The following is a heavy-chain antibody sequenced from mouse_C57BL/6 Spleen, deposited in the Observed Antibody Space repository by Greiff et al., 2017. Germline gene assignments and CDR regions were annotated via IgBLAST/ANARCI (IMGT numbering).Heavy chain of an antibody. J-gene: IGHJ4*01. CDR3: ARGGIYYGNEGVLDY. CDR1: GYTFTSYD. D-gene: IGHD2-1*01. V-gene: IGHV1-85*01. CDR2: IYPRDGST. Sequence: QVQLQQSGPELVKPGASVKLSCKASGYTFTSYDINWVKQRPGQGLEWIGWIYPRDGSTKYNEKFKGKATLTVDTSSSTAYMELHSLTSEDSAVYFCARGGIYYGNEGVLDYWGQGTSVTVSS.